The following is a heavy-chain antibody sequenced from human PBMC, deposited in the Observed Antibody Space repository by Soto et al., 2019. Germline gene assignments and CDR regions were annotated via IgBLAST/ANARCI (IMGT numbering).Heavy chain of an antibody. D-gene: IGHD6-13*01. Sequence: QVQLQESGPGLVKPSGTLSLNCAVYGDSMSSNNWWTWVRQPPGKGLEWIGEIYPSGSTNYNPSLKSRVTISVDKSKNQFSLNLSSVTAADTAVYYCATRSPSTITASGFSWGQGTLVTVSS. V-gene: IGHV4-4*02. CDR1: GDSMSSNNW. CDR2: IYPSGST. CDR3: ATRSPSTITASGFS. J-gene: IGHJ5*02.